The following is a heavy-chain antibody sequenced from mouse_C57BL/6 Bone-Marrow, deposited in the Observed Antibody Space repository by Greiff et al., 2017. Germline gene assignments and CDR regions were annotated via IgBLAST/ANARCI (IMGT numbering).Heavy chain of an antibody. CDR2: INPSNGGT. Sequence: EVQLQQSGPELVKPGASVKIPCKASGYTFTDYNMDWVKQSHGKSLEWIGDINPSNGGTNYNEKFKSKATLTVDKSSSTAYMQLSSLTSEDSAVYYCARGDYTYYAMDYWGQGTSVTVSS. D-gene: IGHD2-12*01. CDR1: GYTFTDYN. V-gene: IGHV1-18*01. CDR3: ARGDYTYYAMDY. J-gene: IGHJ4*01.